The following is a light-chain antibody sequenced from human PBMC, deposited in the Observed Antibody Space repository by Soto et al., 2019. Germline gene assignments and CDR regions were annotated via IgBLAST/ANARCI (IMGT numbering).Light chain of an antibody. CDR3: QQYLDWPLT. CDR1: QSLATN. CDR2: GIS. V-gene: IGKV3-15*01. Sequence: EIVMTQSPVTLSVSPGERVTLSCRASQSLATNLAWYQQKPGHTPRLVIYGISAGASGIPGRFSGSGFGTDFALTISSLQPADSAVYYCQQYLDWPLTFGVGTQVEI. J-gene: IGKJ4*01.